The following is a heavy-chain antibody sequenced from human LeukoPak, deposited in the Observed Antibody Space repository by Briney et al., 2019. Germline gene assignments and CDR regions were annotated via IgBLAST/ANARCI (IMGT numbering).Heavy chain of an antibody. D-gene: IGHD2-8*02. CDR3: ARHGKSQMTGGGYPLDPLDY. CDR1: GGSISTYY. V-gene: IGHV4-59*08. CDR2: IYHGGTT. Sequence: PSETLSLTCTVSGGSISTYYWSWIRQPPGKGLEWIGYIYHGGTTNSNPSLRSRVTISVDTSKTQFSLKMTSVTAADTAVYYCARHGKSQMTGGGYPLDPLDYWGQGTLVTVSS. J-gene: IGHJ4*02.